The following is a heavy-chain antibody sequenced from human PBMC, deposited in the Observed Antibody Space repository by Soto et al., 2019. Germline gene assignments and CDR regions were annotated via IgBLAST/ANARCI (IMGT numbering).Heavy chain of an antibody. CDR1: GGSISSGSYY. V-gene: IGHV4-31*03. J-gene: IGHJ6*02. CDR2: IYYSGST. D-gene: IGHD3-10*01. CDR3: ARRTDYYYGSGSLGGMDV. Sequence: QVQLQESGPGLVKPSQTLSLTCTVSGGSISSGSYYWSWIRQLPGKGLEWIGYIYYSGSTYYNPSLKSRVTISVATSKNQFSLKLNSVTAADTAVYYCARRTDYYYGSGSLGGMDVWGQGTTVTVSS.